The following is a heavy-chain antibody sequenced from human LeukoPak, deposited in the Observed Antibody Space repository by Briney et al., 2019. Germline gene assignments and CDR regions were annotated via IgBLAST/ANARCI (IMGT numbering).Heavy chain of an antibody. CDR3: ARDLMQRDYYDSSGYYNYFDY. CDR2: ISAYNGNT. V-gene: IGHV1-18*01. CDR1: GYTFTSYG. D-gene: IGHD3-22*01. J-gene: IGHJ4*02. Sequence: ASVKVSCKASGYTFTSYGISWVRQAPEQGLEWMGWISAYNGNTNYAQKLQGRVTMTTDTSTSTAYMELRSLRSDDTAVYYCARDLMQRDYYDSSGYYNYFDYWGQGTLVTVSS.